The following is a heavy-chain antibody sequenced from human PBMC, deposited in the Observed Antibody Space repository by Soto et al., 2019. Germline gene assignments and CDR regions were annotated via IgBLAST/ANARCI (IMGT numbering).Heavy chain of an antibody. J-gene: IGHJ4*02. CDR1: GYTFTSYG. D-gene: IGHD2-21*02. CDR2: ISAYNGNT. V-gene: IGHV1-18*04. Sequence: QVQLVQSGAEVKKPGASVKVSCKASGYTFTSYGISWVRQAPGQGLEWTGWISAYNGNTNYAQKRQGRVTMTTDTTTSTAYMELRSLRSDDTAVYYCARGGYCGGDCYPTFFAYWGQGTLVTVSS. CDR3: ARGGYCGGDCYPTFFAY.